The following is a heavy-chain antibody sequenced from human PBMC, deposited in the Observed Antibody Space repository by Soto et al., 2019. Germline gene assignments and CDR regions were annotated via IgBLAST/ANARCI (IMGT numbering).Heavy chain of an antibody. V-gene: IGHV4-30-4*01. J-gene: IGHJ5*02. CDR1: GGSISSGDYY. Sequence: QVQLQESGPGLVKPSQTLSLTCTVSGGSISSGDYYWSWIRQPPGKGLEWIGYIYYSGSTYYNPSLQSGFTISVDTSQNSFSLKLSSVTAADTAVYYCARERPDGSRLVPWGQGTLVTVSS. CDR3: ARERPDGSRLVP. CDR2: IYYSGST. D-gene: IGHD6-13*01.